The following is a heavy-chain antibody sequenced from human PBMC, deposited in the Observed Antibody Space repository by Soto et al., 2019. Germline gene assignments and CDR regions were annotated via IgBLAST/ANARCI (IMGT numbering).Heavy chain of an antibody. CDR1: GGSISSGGYY. V-gene: IGHV4-31*03. J-gene: IGHJ4*02. CDR3: ARISYDYSNYVMDY. Sequence: SETLSLTCTVSGGSISSGGYYWSWIRQHPGKGLEWIGYIYYSGSTYYNPSLKSRVTISVDTSKNQFSLKLSSVTAADTAVYYCARISYDYSNYVMDYWGQGTLVTVSS. CDR2: IYYSGST. D-gene: IGHD4-4*01.